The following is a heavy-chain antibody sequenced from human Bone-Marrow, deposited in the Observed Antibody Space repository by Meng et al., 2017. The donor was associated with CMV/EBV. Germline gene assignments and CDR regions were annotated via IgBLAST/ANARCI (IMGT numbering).Heavy chain of an antibody. Sequence: GGSLRLSCAASGFTFSSYGMHWVRQAPGKGLEWVAVIWYDGSNKYYADSVKGRFTISRDNSKNKLYLQMNSLRAEDTAVYYCAKDLMGSSGRGYFDYWGQGTLVAVSS. CDR3: AKDLMGSSGRGYFDY. CDR1: GFTFSSYG. CDR2: IWYDGSNK. J-gene: IGHJ4*02. D-gene: IGHD6-6*01. V-gene: IGHV3-33*06.